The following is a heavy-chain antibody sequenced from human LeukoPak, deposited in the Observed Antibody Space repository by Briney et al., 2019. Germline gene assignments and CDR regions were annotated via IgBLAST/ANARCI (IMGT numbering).Heavy chain of an antibody. J-gene: IGHJ3*02. CDR1: GGTFSSYA. V-gene: IGHV1-69*06. CDR3: AREIQTDLVGATTNAFDI. Sequence: ASVKVSCKASGGTFSSYAISWVRQAPGQGLEWMGGIIPIFGTANYAQKFQGRVTITADKSTSTAYMELSSLRSEDTAVYYCAREIQTDLVGATTNAFDIWGQGTMVTVSS. CDR2: IIPIFGTA. D-gene: IGHD1-26*01.